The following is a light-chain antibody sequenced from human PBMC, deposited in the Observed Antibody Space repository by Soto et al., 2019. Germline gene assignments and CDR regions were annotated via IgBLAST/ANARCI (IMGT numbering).Light chain of an antibody. V-gene: IGKV3-11*01. CDR3: QQRSNWPPLT. CDR1: QSVSSY. CDR2: DAS. Sequence: PGERATLSCRASQSVSSYLAWYQQKPGQAPRLLIYDASNRATGIPARFSGSGSGTDFTLTISSLEPEDFAVYYCQQRSNWPPLTFGGGTKVEIK. J-gene: IGKJ4*01.